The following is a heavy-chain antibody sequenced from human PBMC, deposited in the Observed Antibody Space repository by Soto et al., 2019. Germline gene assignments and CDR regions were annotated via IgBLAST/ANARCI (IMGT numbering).Heavy chain of an antibody. D-gene: IGHD5-12*01. Sequence: GGSLRLSCAASGFTFSNAWMSWVRQAPGKGLEWVGRIKSKTDGGTTDYAAPVKGRFTISRDDSKNTLYLQMNSLKTEDTAVYYCTTESVGYSGYPLASHYYYGMDVWGQGTTVTVSS. CDR1: GFTFSNAW. CDR2: IKSKTDGGTT. J-gene: IGHJ6*02. CDR3: TTESVGYSGYPLASHYYYGMDV. V-gene: IGHV3-15*01.